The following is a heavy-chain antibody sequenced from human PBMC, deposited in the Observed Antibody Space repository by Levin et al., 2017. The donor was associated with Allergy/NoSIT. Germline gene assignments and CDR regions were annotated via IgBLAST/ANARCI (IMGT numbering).Heavy chain of an antibody. CDR2: ISGSGDST. Sequence: GESLKISCTASGFTFNSYAMSWVRQAPGKGLEWLSGISGSGDSTYYADSVKGRFTISRDNTQNTLYLQMNSLRAEDTALYYCANLGSFGFAYWGQGPVVTVYS. V-gene: IGHV3-23*01. CDR3: ANLGSFGFAY. D-gene: IGHD1-26*01. J-gene: IGHJ4*02. CDR1: GFTFNSYA.